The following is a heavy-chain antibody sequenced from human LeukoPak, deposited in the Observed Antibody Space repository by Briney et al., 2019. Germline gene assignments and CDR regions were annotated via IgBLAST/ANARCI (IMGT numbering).Heavy chain of an antibody. CDR1: GFTFDDYA. D-gene: IGHD1-26*01. CDR3: ARDRGPSGSYAGVVDY. V-gene: IGHV3-9*01. CDR2: ISWNSGSI. Sequence: GRSLRLSCAASGFTFDDYAMHWVRQASGKGLEWVSVISWNSGSIGYADSVKGRFTISRDNSKNTLYLQMNSLRAEDTAVYYCARDRGPSGSYAGVVDYWGQGTLVTVSS. J-gene: IGHJ4*02.